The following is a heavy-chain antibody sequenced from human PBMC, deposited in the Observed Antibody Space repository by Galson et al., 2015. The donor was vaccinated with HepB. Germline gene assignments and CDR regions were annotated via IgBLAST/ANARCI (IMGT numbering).Heavy chain of an antibody. V-gene: IGHV3-30*02. D-gene: IGHD4-17*01. CDR3: AKVFTVTTIGVDY. CDR2: IRYDGSNK. J-gene: IGHJ4*02. Sequence: SLRLSCAASGFTFSSYSMNWVRQAPGKGLEWVAFIRYDGSNKYYADSVKGRFTISRDNSKNTLYLQMNSLRAEDTAVYYCAKVFTVTTIGVDYWGQGTLVTVSS. CDR1: GFTFSSYS.